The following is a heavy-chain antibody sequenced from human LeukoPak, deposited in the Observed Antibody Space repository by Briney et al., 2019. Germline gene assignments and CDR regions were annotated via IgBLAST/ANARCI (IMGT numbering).Heavy chain of an antibody. CDR1: GGTFTHYY. CDR3: ARVDYAFDY. V-gene: IGHV1-2*02. J-gene: IGHJ4*02. CDR2: INPNSGDT. Sequence: ASVKVSCKASGGTFTHYYLHWVRQAPGQGLEWMGWINPNSGDTNYAQQFQGRVTMTRDTSFTTVYMEVSRLTSDDTAVYYCARVDYAFDYWGQGTLVTVSS. D-gene: IGHD4-17*01.